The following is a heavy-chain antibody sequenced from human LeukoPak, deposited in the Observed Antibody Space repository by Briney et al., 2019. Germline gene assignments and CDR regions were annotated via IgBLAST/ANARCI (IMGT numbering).Heavy chain of an antibody. CDR2: INHSGST. D-gene: IGHD3-16*01. CDR3: ARRPKSVWGVKYYFDY. CDR1: GGSFSGDY. V-gene: IGHV4-34*01. Sequence: SETLSLTCAVYGGSFSGDYWNWIRQPPGKGLEWIGEINHSGSTNYNPSLKSRVTISVDTSKNQSSLKLSSVTAADTAVYYCARRPKSVWGVKYYFDYWGQGTLVTVSS. J-gene: IGHJ4*02.